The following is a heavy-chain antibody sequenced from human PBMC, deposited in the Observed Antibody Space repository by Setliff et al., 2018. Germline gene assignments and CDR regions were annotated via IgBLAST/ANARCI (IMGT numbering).Heavy chain of an antibody. D-gene: IGHD2-21*01. V-gene: IGHV3-7*01. CDR2: INQGGSEK. Sequence: GGSLRLSCGASGFTFNTYWMGWVRQAPGKGPEWVANINQGGSEKHYVNSVKGRFTISRDNAKNSLYLQMNSLRGEDTAVYYCARAVINDAFDIWGQGTMVTVSS. CDR3: ARAVINDAFDI. J-gene: IGHJ3*02. CDR1: GFTFNTYW.